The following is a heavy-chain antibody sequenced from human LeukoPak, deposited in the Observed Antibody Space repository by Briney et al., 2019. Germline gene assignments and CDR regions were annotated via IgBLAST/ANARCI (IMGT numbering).Heavy chain of an antibody. J-gene: IGHJ4*02. V-gene: IGHV3-23*01. CDR3: AKDSVVDYYGSGSYFYYFDY. CDR1: GFTFSSYA. CDR2: ISRSGGAT. Sequence: PGGSLRLSCAASGFTFSSYAMSWVRQAPGKGLEWVSGISRSGGATYYADSVKGRFTISRDNSKNTLYLQMNSLRAEDTAVYYCAKDSVVDYYGSGSYFYYFDYWGQGTLVTVSS. D-gene: IGHD3-10*01.